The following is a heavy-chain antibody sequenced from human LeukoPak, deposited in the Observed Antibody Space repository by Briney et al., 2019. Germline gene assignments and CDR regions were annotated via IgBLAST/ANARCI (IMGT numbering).Heavy chain of an antibody. D-gene: IGHD4-17*01. Sequence: ASVKVSCKASGYTFTGYYMHWVRQAPGQGLEWMGWISAYNGNTNYAQKLQGRVTMTTDTSTSTAYMELRSLRSDDTAVYYCAREGNYGDYIYYYYYYMDVWGKGTTVTVSS. CDR3: AREGNYGDYIYYYYYYMDV. V-gene: IGHV1-18*04. CDR2: ISAYNGNT. J-gene: IGHJ6*03. CDR1: GYTFTGYY.